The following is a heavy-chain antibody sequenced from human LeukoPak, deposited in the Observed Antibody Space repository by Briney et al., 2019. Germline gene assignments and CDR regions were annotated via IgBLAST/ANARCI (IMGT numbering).Heavy chain of an antibody. D-gene: IGHD3-3*01. CDR3: AKDRDYDFWSGYYY. CDR1: GFTVSSNY. V-gene: IGHV3-53*01. CDR2: IYSDGST. J-gene: IGHJ4*02. Sequence: GGSLRLSCAASGFTVSSNYMNWVRQAPGKGLEWVSVIYSDGSTYYADSVKGRFAISRDNSKNTLYLQLNSLRAEDTAVYYCAKDRDYDFWSGYYYWGQGTLVTVPS.